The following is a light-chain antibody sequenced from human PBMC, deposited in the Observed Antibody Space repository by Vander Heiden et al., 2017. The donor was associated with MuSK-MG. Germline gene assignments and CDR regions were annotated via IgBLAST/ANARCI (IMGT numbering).Light chain of an antibody. CDR2: KAS. CDR3: QQEISSSIT. V-gene: IGKV1-5*03. J-gene: IGKJ4*01. Sequence: DIQMTQSPSTLSASVGDRVTITCRASQSISSNLAWYQQKPGKAPKLLIYKASSLKSGVTSRFSGSGSGTEFTLTISSLQPDDFATYYCQQEISSSITFGGGTKVEIK. CDR1: QSISSN.